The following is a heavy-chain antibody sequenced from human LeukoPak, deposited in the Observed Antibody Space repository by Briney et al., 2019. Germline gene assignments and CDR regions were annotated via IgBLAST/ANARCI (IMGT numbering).Heavy chain of an antibody. CDR1: GGAISIYY. Sequence: SETPSLTCSVSGGAISIYYWSWIRQPPGKGLEWIGYIYNSGSTNYNPSLKSRVTISVDTSKNQFSLKLSSVTAADTAVYYCACLTTADAFDIWGQGTKVTVSS. D-gene: IGHD3-22*01. V-gene: IGHV4-59*01. CDR2: IYNSGST. J-gene: IGHJ3*02. CDR3: ACLTTADAFDI.